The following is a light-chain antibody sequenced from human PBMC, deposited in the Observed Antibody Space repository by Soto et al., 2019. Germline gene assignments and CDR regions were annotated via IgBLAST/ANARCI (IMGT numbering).Light chain of an antibody. J-gene: IGKJ3*01. V-gene: IGKV3-11*01. Sequence: EIVLTQSPATLSLSPGERATLSCRASQSVSSYLAWYQQKPGQAPRLLIYDASNRATGIPARFSGSGSGTDFTLTISSLEPEDFAGYYCQQRSNWPRGTFGPGTKVDIK. CDR2: DAS. CDR1: QSVSSY. CDR3: QQRSNWPRGT.